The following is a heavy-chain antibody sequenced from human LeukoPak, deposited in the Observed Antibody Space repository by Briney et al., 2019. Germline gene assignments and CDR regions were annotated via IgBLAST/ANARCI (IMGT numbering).Heavy chain of an antibody. V-gene: IGHV4-4*07. CDR1: GGSISSYY. D-gene: IGHD6-13*01. J-gene: IGHJ5*02. CDR2: IYTSGST. CDR3: ARDDSSSSVWFDP. Sequence: TSETLSLTCTVSGGSISSYYWSWIRQPAGKGLEWIVRIYTSGSTNYNPSLKSRVTMSVDTSKNQFSLKLSSVTAADTDVYYCARDDSSSSVWFDPWGQGTLVTVSS.